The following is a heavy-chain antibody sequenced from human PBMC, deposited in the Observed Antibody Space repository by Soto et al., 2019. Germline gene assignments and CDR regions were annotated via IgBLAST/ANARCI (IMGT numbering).Heavy chain of an antibody. V-gene: IGHV3-21*01. D-gene: IGHD4-4*01. Sequence: GGSLRLSCAASGFTFSIYSMNWVRQAPGKGLEWVSSISSSSSYIYYADSVKGRFTISRDNAKNSLYLQMNSLRAEDTAVYYCARDPTLDYSNYNYYGMDVWGQGTMVTVSS. CDR3: ARDPTLDYSNYNYYGMDV. CDR1: GFTFSIYS. J-gene: IGHJ6*02. CDR2: ISSSSSYI.